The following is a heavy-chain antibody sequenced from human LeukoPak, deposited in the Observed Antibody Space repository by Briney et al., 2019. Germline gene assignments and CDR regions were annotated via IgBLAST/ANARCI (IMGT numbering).Heavy chain of an antibody. CDR2: INSDGSST. CDR1: GFTFNSYW. CDR3: ARTGDYSNYDLDY. V-gene: IGHV3-74*01. J-gene: IGHJ4*02. Sequence: GGSLRLSCAASGFTFNSYWMHWVRQAPGKGLIWVSRINSDGSSTAYADSVKGRFSISRDNAKNTPYLQMNSLRVEDTAVYYCARTGDYSNYDLDYWGQGTLVTVSS. D-gene: IGHD4-11*01.